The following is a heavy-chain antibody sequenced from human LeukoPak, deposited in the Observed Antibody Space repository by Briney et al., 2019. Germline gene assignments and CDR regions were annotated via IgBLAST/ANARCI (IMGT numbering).Heavy chain of an antibody. V-gene: IGHV4-59*01. CDR1: GGSISSYY. CDR2: IYYSGST. D-gene: IGHD2-8*02. J-gene: IGHJ6*03. CDR3: ARSFWSYYYMGV. Sequence: SETLSLTCTVSGGSISSYYWSWIRQPPGKGLEWVGYIYYSGSTNYNPSLKSRVTISVDTSKNQFSLKLSSVTAADTAVYYCARSFWSYYYMGVWGKGTTVTVSS.